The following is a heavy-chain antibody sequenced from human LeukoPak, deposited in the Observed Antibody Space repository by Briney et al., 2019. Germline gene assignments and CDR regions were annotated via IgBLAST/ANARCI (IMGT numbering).Heavy chain of an antibody. CDR1: GGSISSYY. D-gene: IGHD3-16*01. Sequence: SETLSLTCTVSGGSISSYYWSWIRQPSGKGLEWIGYIYYSGSTNYNPSLKSRVTISVDTSKNQFSLKLSSVTAADTAVYYCASESLGEFDYWGQRTLVTVSS. CDR2: IYYSGST. J-gene: IGHJ4*02. CDR3: ASESLGEFDY. V-gene: IGHV4-59*01.